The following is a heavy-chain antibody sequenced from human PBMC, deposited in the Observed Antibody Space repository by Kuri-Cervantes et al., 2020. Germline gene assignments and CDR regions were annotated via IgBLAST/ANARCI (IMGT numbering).Heavy chain of an antibody. D-gene: IGHD3-22*01. CDR3: ARDHYYDSSGKDDY. CDR2: MNPNSGNA. Sequence: ASVKVSCKASGYTFTSYDINWVRQATGQGLEWMGWMNPNSGNAGYAQKFQGRVTMTRNTSISTAYMELSSLRSEDTAVYYCARDHYYDSSGKDDYWGQGTLVTVSS. CDR1: GYTFTSYD. V-gene: IGHV1-8*01. J-gene: IGHJ4*02.